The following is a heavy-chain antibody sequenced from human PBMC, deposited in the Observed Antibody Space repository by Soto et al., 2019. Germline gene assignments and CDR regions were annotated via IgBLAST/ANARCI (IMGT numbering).Heavy chain of an antibody. CDR1: GGSISSGGYS. CDR3: ARSHSHYYDSSGYGAWFDP. Sequence: SETLSLTCAVSGGSISSGGYSWSWIRQPPGKGLEWIGYIYHSGSTYYNPSLKSRVTISVDRSKNQFSLKLSSVTAADTAVYYCARSHSHYYDSSGYGAWFDPWGQGTLVTVYS. D-gene: IGHD3-22*01. V-gene: IGHV4-30-2*01. CDR2: IYHSGST. J-gene: IGHJ5*02.